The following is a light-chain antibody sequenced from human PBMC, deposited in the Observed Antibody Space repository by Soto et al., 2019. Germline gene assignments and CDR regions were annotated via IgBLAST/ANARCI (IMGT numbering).Light chain of an antibody. CDR2: DAS. CDR3: QQYGSTPRT. J-gene: IGKJ1*01. V-gene: IGKV3-20*01. CDR1: QSVSSSY. Sequence: ETVLTQSPGTLSLSPGDRATLSCRASQSVSSSYLAWYQQKPGQAPRLLIYDASRRATGIPDRFSGSGPGTDFTLTISRLEPEDFAVYYCQQYGSTPRTFGQGTKVDIK.